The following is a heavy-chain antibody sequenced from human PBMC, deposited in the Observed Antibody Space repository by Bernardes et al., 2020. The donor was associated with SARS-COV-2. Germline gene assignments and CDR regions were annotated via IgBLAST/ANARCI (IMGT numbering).Heavy chain of an antibody. J-gene: IGHJ4*02. Sequence: GGSLRLSCSVFGFTLSGNAMTWVRQAPGKGLEWVSSIYANGDTYYADSVKGRFSISKDDSRNTVYLQMNSLRAEDTAVYYCARVGSSSWYFDYWGQGTLVTVSS. CDR2: IYANGDT. CDR3: ARVGSSSWYFDY. V-gene: IGHV3-23*01. CDR1: GFTLSGNA. D-gene: IGHD6-13*01.